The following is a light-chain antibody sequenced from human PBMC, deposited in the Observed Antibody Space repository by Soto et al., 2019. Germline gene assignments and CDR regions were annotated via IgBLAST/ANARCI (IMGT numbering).Light chain of an antibody. Sequence: DIQMTQSPSSLSASVGYRVTVTCLASQDIGNYLCWYQQKLGKAPKLLIYDASYLEAGVPSRFSGSGSGTDFTLTISSLQPEDFETYYCQQHDSLPLTFGGGTKVDIK. J-gene: IGKJ4*01. CDR3: QQHDSLPLT. CDR2: DAS. V-gene: IGKV1-33*01. CDR1: QDIGNY.